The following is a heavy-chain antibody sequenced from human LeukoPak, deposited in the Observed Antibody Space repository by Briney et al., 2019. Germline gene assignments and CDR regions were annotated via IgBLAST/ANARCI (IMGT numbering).Heavy chain of an antibody. J-gene: IGHJ4*02. CDR3: ARGGFWSGYYLFDY. CDR1: GGSISSYY. Sequence: PSETLSLTCTVSGGSISSYYWSWIRQPAGKGLEWIGRIYTSGSTNYNPSLKSRVTMSVDTSKNQFSLKLSSVTAADTAVYYCARGGFWSGYYLFDYWGQGTLVTVSS. CDR2: IYTSGST. V-gene: IGHV4-4*07. D-gene: IGHD3-3*01.